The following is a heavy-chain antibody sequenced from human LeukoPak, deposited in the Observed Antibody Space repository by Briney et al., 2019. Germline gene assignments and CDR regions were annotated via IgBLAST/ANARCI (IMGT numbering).Heavy chain of an antibody. CDR3: AKDSSSWYLDY. V-gene: IGHV3-48*01. CDR1: GFTFSSYS. D-gene: IGHD6-13*01. CDR2: ISRDSRKI. J-gene: IGHJ4*02. Sequence: GGSLRLSCAASGFTFSSYSMNWVRQAPGKGLEWVSYISRDSRKIYEADSVKGRFAISRDNARNSLFLLMNSLRAEDTAIYYCAKDSSSWYLDYWGQGTLVTVSS.